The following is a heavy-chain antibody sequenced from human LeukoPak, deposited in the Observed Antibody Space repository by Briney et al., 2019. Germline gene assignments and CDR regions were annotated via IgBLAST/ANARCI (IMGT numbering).Heavy chain of an antibody. CDR3: ARGGVRNRAVVVAPIVFDY. D-gene: IGHD2-15*01. V-gene: IGHV4-34*01. CDR2: INHSGST. J-gene: IGHJ4*02. Sequence: SETLSLTCAVYGGSFSGYYWSWIRQPPGKGLEWIGEINHSGSTNYNPSLKSRVTISVDTSKNQFSLKLSSVTAADTAVYYCARGGVRNRAVVVAPIVFDYWGQGTLVTVSS. CDR1: GGSFSGYY.